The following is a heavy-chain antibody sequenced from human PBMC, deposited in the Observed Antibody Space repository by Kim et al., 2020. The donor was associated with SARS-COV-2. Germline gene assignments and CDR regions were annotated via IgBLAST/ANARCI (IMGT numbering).Heavy chain of an antibody. CDR3: ACNVGSTPDYYFDY. CDR2: VYNSGTT. CDR1: GVSISTNYHY. J-gene: IGHJ4*02. D-gene: IGHD1-26*01. Sequence: SETLSLTCSVSGVSISTNYHYWGWVRQSPGKGLEWIGSVYNSGTTYYNPSLKSRGTILGDTSKNQFSLNMKSVTAADTAVYYCACNVGSTPDYYFDYWGRGALVTVSS. V-gene: IGHV4-39*07.